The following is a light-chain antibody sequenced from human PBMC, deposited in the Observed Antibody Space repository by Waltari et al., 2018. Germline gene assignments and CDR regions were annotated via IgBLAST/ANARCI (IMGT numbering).Light chain of an antibody. V-gene: IGKV1-5*03. CDR2: KAS. J-gene: IGKJ1*01. CDR3: QQYYTYS. Sequence: DIQMTQSPSTLSASVGDRVTITCRASQSISGWLAWYQHEPGKAPKLLIYKASSLESGVPSRFSGSGSGTEFTLTISSLQPDDIATYYCQQYYTYSFGQGTKVEIK. CDR1: QSISGW.